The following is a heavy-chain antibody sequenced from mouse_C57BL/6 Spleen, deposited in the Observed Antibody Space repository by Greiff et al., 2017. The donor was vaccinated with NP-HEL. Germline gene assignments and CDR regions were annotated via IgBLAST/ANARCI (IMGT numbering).Heavy chain of an antibody. CDR2: IDPETGGT. Sequence: SGAELVRPGASVTLSCKASGYTFTDYEMHWVKQTPVHGLEWIGAIDPETGGTAYNQKFKGKAILTADKSSSTAYMELRSLTSEDSAVYYCTIPTGTDYAMDYWGQGTSVTVSS. J-gene: IGHJ4*01. CDR1: GYTFTDYE. D-gene: IGHD4-1*02. CDR3: TIPTGTDYAMDY. V-gene: IGHV1-15*01.